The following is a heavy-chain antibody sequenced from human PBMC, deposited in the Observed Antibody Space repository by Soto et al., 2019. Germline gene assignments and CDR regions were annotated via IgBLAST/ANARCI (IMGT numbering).Heavy chain of an antibody. J-gene: IGHJ6*02. D-gene: IGHD5-12*01. CDR2: IWYDGSNK. CDR3: ATPRGGYSGPDV. Sequence: PGGSLRLSCAASGFTFSSYGMHWVRQAPGKGLEWVAVIWYDGSNKYYADSVKGRFTISRDNSKNTLYLQMNSLRAEDTAVYYRATPRGGYSGPDVWGQGTTVTVSS. CDR1: GFTFSSYG. V-gene: IGHV3-33*01.